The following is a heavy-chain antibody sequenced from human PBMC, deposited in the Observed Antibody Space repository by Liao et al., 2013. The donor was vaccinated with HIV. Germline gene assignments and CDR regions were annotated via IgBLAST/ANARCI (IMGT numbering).Heavy chain of an antibody. V-gene: IGHV4-39*07. CDR1: GGSISSSSYY. D-gene: IGHD3-3*01. CDR2: IYYSGST. J-gene: IGHJ3*02. CDR3: ARGWSDFWSGYYTGAFDI. Sequence: QLQLQESGPGLVKPSETLSLTCTVSGGSISSSSYYWGWIRQPPGKGLEWIGSIYYSGSTYYNPSLKSRVTISVDTSKNQFSLKLSSVTAADTAVYYCARGWSDFWSGYYTGAFDIWGQGTMVTVSS.